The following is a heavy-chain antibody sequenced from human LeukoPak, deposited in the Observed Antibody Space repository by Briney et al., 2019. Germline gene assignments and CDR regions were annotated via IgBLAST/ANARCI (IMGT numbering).Heavy chain of an antibody. D-gene: IGHD1-14*01. Sequence: SETLSLTCTVSGGSISSYYWSWIRQPPGKGLEWIGYIYYSGSTNYNPSLKSRVTISVDTSKNQFSLKLSSVTAADTAVYYCARITGGPYNWFDPWGQGTTVTVSS. V-gene: IGHV4-59*08. CDR2: IYYSGST. J-gene: IGHJ5*01. CDR3: ARITGGPYNWFDP. CDR1: GGSISSYY.